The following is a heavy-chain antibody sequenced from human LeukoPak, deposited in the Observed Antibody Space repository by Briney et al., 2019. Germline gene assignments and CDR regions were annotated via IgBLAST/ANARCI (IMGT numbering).Heavy chain of an antibody. CDR2: INEEGSEK. V-gene: IGHV3-7*01. Sequence: PGGSLRLSCEVSGFIFSNYWMSWVRQAPGKGLEWVANINEEGSEKHYVDSVKGRFTISRDNAKNSLYLQMNSLRAEDTAVYYCARSPFDYWGQGTLVTVSS. CDR3: ARSPFDY. J-gene: IGHJ4*02. CDR1: GFIFSNYW.